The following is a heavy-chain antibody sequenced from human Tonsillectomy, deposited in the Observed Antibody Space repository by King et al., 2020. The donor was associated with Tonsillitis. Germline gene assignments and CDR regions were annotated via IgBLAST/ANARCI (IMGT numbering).Heavy chain of an antibody. CDR1: GFTFSTYW. Sequence: VQLVESGGGLVQPGGSLRLSCAASGFTFSTYWMHWVRQAPGKGLVWVSRINSDGTSTNYADSVKGRFTISRDNAKNTLYLQMNSLRAEDTAVYYCARTMTIFRGEKDRWFDPWGQGTLVTVSS. J-gene: IGHJ5*02. V-gene: IGHV3-74*01. CDR2: INSDGTST. D-gene: IGHD3-10*02. CDR3: ARTMTIFRGEKDRWFDP.